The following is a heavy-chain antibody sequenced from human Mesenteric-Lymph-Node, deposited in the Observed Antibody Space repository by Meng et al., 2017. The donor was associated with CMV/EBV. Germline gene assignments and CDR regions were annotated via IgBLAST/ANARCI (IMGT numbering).Heavy chain of an antibody. CDR1: TSYG. J-gene: IGHJ4*02. CDR3: ARAYSPLSLWFGELLPPFDY. CDR2: ISAYNGNT. D-gene: IGHD3-10*01. V-gene: IGHV1-18*01. Sequence: TSYGISWVRQTAGQGLEWMGWISAYNGNTNDAQKLQGRVTMTTDTSTSTAYMELRSLRSDDTAVYYCARAYSPLSLWFGELLPPFDYWGQGTLVTVSS.